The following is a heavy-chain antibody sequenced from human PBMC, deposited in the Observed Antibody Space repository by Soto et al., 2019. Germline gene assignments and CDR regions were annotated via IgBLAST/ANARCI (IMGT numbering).Heavy chain of an antibody. CDR2: INSDGSST. CDR1: GFTFSSYW. J-gene: IGHJ4*02. CDR3: AGDRGYCSSTSGSQFGY. D-gene: IGHD2-2*01. V-gene: IGHV3-74*01. Sequence: EEQLVESGGGLVQPGGSLRLSCAASGFTFSSYWMHWVRQAPGKGLVWVSRINSDGSSTSYADSVKGRFTISRDNAKNTLYLQVNSLRAEDTAVYYCAGDRGYCSSTSGSQFGYWGQGTLVTVSS.